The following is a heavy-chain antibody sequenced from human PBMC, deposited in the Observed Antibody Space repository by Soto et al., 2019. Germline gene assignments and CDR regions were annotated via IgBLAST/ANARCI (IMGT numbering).Heavy chain of an antibody. J-gene: IGHJ6*03. CDR3: ARTLPPIVVVPAATYYYYYMDV. Sequence: SETLSLTCAVYGGSFSGYYWSWIRQPPGKGLEWIGEINHSGSTNYTPSLKSRVTISVDTSKDQFSLKLSSVTAADTAVYYCARTLPPIVVVPAATYYYYYMDVWGKGTTVTVSS. D-gene: IGHD2-2*01. CDR1: GGSFSGYY. V-gene: IGHV4-34*01. CDR2: INHSGST.